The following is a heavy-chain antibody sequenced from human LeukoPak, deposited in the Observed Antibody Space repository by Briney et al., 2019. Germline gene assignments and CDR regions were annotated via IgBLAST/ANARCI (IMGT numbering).Heavy chain of an antibody. CDR2: LNTDGAWI. J-gene: IGHJ4*02. D-gene: IGHD2-15*01. Sequence: GGSLRLSCAASGFTFRSYVMSWVRLAPGKGLEWVSGLNTDGAWIYYADSVKGRFTISRDNSENTLYLQMHSLRVEDTAIYYCAKSTAPCSRVSCYSALESCGQGTLFTVSS. V-gene: IGHV3-23*01. CDR1: GFTFRSYV. CDR3: AKSTAPCSRVSCYSALES.